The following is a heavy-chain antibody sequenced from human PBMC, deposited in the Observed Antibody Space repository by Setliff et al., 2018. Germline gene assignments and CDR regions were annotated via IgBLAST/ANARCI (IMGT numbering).Heavy chain of an antibody. CDR1: GFTFNKYW. CDR2: INGDATIT. Sequence: PGGSLRLSCAVYGFTFNKYWMYWVRQAPGKGLEWVSRINGDATITNYADSVKGRFTISRDNARNALYLQMNSLRGGDTGVYFCAALDWGENFYNVDVWGKGTTVTVSS. J-gene: IGHJ6*03. CDR3: AALDWGENFYNVDV. V-gene: IGHV3-74*01. D-gene: IGHD7-27*01.